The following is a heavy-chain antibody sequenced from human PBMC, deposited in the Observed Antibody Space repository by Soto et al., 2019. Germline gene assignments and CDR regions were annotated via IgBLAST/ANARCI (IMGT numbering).Heavy chain of an antibody. CDR1: GYTFTSYG. CDR2: ISAYNGNT. D-gene: IGHD2-21*02. Sequence: ASVQVSCKASGYTFTSYGISWVRQAPGQGLEWMGWISAYNGNTNYAQKLQGRVTMTTDTSTSTAYMELRSLRSDDTAVYYCARDSEYCGGDCYSKWFDPWGQGTLVTVSS. J-gene: IGHJ5*02. CDR3: ARDSEYCGGDCYSKWFDP. V-gene: IGHV1-18*04.